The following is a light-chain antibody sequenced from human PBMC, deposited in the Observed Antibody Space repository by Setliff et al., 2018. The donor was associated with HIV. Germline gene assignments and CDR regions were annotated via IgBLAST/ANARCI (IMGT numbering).Light chain of an antibody. CDR3: SSYVDGHVI. CDR2: DVT. CDR1: SSDVGSYNR. V-gene: IGLV2-11*01. J-gene: IGLJ2*01. Sequence: ALAQPPSVSGSPGQSVIISCTGTSSDVGSYNRVSWYQQPPGTAPKLMIYDVTKRPSGVPDRFSGSKSGNTASLTISGLQAEDEADYSCSSYVDGHVIFGGGTKVTVL.